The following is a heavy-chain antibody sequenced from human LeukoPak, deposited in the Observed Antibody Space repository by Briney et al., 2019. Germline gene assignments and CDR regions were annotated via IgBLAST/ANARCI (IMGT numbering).Heavy chain of an antibody. J-gene: IGHJ6*03. CDR2: IRYVGNNK. D-gene: IGHD4-23*01. Sequence: GGSLRLSWSAFGFTYISDRMHSAREPPGQGLEWVAFIRYVGNNKYYADSGKGRFTISRDNSKNTLYLQMNSLRAEDTAVYYCARSFDYGGNVYYYYYYMDVWGKGTTVTVSS. CDR3: ARSFDYGGNVYYYYYYMDV. V-gene: IGHV3-30*02. CDR1: GFTYISDR.